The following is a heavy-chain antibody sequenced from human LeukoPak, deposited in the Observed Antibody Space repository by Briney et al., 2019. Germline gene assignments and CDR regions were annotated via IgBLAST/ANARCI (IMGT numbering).Heavy chain of an antibody. CDR1: GGSINSSSYY. Sequence: SETLSLTCTVSGGSINSSSYYWSWIRQPPGKGLEWIGHIYYSGSTSYNPSLKSRVTLSTDASKNQISLKLTFVTAADTAVYYCARGVVAAAGRTFDFWGQGTLVTVSS. D-gene: IGHD6-13*01. V-gene: IGHV4-61*01. CDR3: ARGVVAAAGRTFDF. J-gene: IGHJ4*02. CDR2: IYYSGST.